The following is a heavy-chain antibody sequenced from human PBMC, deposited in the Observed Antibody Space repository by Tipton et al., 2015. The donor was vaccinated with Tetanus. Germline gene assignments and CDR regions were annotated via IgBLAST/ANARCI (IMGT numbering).Heavy chain of an antibody. D-gene: IGHD7-27*01. CDR3: ARRLGPYTGDQIWHFDL. CDR1: GYIFRNYW. CDR2: IYPGDSDT. V-gene: IGHV5-51*01. Sequence: VQLVQSGAEVKKPGESLKISCQGSGYIFRNYWIGWVRQMPGKGLEWMGIIYPGDSDTRYSPAFEGQVTISVDKSISTAYLQWNNLKASDTAMYYCARRLGPYTGDQIWHFDLWGRGTMVTVSS. J-gene: IGHJ2*01.